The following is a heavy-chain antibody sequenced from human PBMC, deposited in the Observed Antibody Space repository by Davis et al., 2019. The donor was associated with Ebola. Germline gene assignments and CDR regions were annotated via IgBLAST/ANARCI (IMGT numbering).Heavy chain of an antibody. CDR1: GFTFSSYS. J-gene: IGHJ4*02. D-gene: IGHD5-18*01. V-gene: IGHV3-21*01. Sequence: PGGSLRLSCAASGFTFSSYSMNWVRQAPGKGLEWVSSISSSSSYIYYADSVKGRFTISRDNAKNSLYLQMNSLRAEDTAVYYCVKGQTRGYSYGLAGYWGQGTLVTVSS. CDR2: ISSSSSYI. CDR3: VKGQTRGYSYGLAGY.